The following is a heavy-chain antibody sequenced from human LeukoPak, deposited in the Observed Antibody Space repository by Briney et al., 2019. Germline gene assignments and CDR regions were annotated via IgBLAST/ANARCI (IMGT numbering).Heavy chain of an antibody. CDR3: ARGHSSSWFYFDY. Sequence: SETLSLTCTVSGGSISTYYWSWIRQPPGKGLEWIGYIYYSGSTNYNPSLKSRVTISVDTSKSQFSLKLSSVTAADTAVYYCARGHSSSWFYFDYWGQGTLVTVSS. D-gene: IGHD6-13*01. CDR1: GGSISTYY. V-gene: IGHV4-59*01. J-gene: IGHJ4*02. CDR2: IYYSGST.